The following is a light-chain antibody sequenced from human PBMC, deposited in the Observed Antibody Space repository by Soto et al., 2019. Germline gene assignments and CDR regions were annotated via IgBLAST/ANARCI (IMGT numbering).Light chain of an antibody. Sequence: DIQMTQSPSSLSASVGDRVTITCRASQGISNFFAWYQQKPGKVPKLLIYAASTLQSGVPSRFSGSGSGTDFTLTITSLQPEDVATYYCQKYNSAPWTFGQGTKVEIK. CDR3: QKYNSAPWT. CDR2: AAS. V-gene: IGKV1-27*01. J-gene: IGKJ1*01. CDR1: QGISNF.